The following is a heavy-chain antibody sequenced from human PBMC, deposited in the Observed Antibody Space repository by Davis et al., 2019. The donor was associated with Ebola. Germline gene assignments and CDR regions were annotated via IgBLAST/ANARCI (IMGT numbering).Heavy chain of an antibody. D-gene: IGHD4-23*01. CDR3: ARALTTVVTPVDY. Sequence: GESLKISCAASGFTFSSYGMHWVRQAPGKGLEWVASIKQDGSEKYYVDSVKGRFTISRDNAKNSLYLQMNSLRDEDTAVYYCARALTTVVTPVDYWGQGTLVTVSS. J-gene: IGHJ4*02. CDR1: GFTFSSYG. V-gene: IGHV3-7*01. CDR2: IKQDGSEK.